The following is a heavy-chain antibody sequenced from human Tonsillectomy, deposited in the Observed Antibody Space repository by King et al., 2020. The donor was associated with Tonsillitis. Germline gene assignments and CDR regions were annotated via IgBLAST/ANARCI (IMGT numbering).Heavy chain of an antibody. D-gene: IGHD1-26*01. Sequence: PLQESGPGLVKPSGTLSPTCAVFCGSISSSNWWSWVRQPPGKGLEWIGEIYHSGCTNYNPSLRSRVTISVNKSNNQFSLKLGSGTAADTAVYYCATSGRFDYWGQGTLVTVSS. V-gene: IGHV4-4*02. CDR2: IYHSGCT. J-gene: IGHJ4*02. CDR3: ATSGRFDY. CDR1: CGSISSSNW.